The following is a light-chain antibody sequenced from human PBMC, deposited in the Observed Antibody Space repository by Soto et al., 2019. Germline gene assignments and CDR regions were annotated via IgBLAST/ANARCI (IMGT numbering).Light chain of an antibody. CDR3: QQYSGYPIT. Sequence: DIQMTQSPSSLSASVGDRVTITCRASQDISNYLAWFQLKPGKAPRPLIFTASRLQSGVPSKFSGSGSGTDFTLTISSLQPEDFATYYCQQYSGYPITFGQGTRLEIQ. CDR1: QDISNY. V-gene: IGKV1-16*02. J-gene: IGKJ5*01. CDR2: TAS.